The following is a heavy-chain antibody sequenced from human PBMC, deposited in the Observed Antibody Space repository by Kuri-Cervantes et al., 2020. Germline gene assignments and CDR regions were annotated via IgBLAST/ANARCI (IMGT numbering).Heavy chain of an antibody. D-gene: IGHD1-1*01. CDR1: GFTFSSYA. CDR2: ISYDGSNK. J-gene: IGHJ3*02. V-gene: IGHV3-30-3*01. CDR3: ARGVERSPDAFDI. Sequence: GESLKISCAASGFTFSSYAMHWVRQAPGKGLEWVAVISYDGSNKYYADSVKGRFTISRDNSKNTLYLQMNSLRDEDTAVYYCARGVERSPDAFDIWGQGTMVTVSS.